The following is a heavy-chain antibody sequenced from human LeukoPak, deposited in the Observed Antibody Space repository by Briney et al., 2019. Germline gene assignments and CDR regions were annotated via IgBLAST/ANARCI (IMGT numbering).Heavy chain of an antibody. V-gene: IGHV3-23*01. D-gene: IGHD6-19*01. CDR3: AKGSQSIAVAGTPSDY. Sequence: GGSLRLSCAASGFTFSSYAMSWVRQAPGKGLEWVSAISGSGGSTYYADSVKGRFTISRDNSKNTLYLQMNSLRAEDTAVYYCAKGSQSIAVAGTPSDYWGQGTLVTVSS. J-gene: IGHJ4*02. CDR1: GFTFSSYA. CDR2: ISGSGGST.